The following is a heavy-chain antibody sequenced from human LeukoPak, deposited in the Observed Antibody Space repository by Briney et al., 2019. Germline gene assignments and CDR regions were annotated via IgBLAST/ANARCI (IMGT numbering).Heavy chain of an antibody. Sequence: GGSLRLSCAASGFTFSSYSMNWVRQAPGKGLEWVSSISSSSSYIYYADSVKGRFTISRDNAKNSLYLQKNSLRAEDTAVYYCARDGGQQLVSFDYWGQGTLVTVSS. CDR2: ISSSSSYI. J-gene: IGHJ4*02. CDR1: GFTFSSYS. V-gene: IGHV3-21*01. CDR3: ARDGGQQLVSFDY. D-gene: IGHD6-13*01.